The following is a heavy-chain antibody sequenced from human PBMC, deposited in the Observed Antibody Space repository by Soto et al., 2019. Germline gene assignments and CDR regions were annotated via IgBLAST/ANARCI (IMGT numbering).Heavy chain of an antibody. CDR3: AKGQSQHLLYYFDY. V-gene: IGHV3-23*01. Sequence: PGGSLRLSCAASGFTFTTYALSWVRQAPGKGLEWVSAISGSSGSTYYADSVKGRFTISRDNSKNTLYLQMNSLRAEDTAVYYCAKGQSQHLLYYFDYWGQGTLVTVSS. D-gene: IGHD2-2*01. CDR2: ISGSSGST. J-gene: IGHJ4*02. CDR1: GFTFTTYA.